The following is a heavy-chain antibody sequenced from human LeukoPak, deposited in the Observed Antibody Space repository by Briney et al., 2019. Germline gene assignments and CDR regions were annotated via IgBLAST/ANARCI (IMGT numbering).Heavy chain of an antibody. Sequence: GGSLRLSCAASGFTVSSNYMSWVRQAPGKGLEWVSVIYSGGSTYYADSVKGRFTISRDNSKNTLYLQMNSLRAEDTAVYYCARDLGSSALDYWGQGTLVTVSS. CDR3: ARDLGSSALDY. V-gene: IGHV3-53*01. J-gene: IGHJ4*02. D-gene: IGHD6-6*01. CDR2: IYSGGST. CDR1: GFTVSSNY.